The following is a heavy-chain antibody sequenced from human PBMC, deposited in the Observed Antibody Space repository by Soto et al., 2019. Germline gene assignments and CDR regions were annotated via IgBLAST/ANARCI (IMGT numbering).Heavy chain of an antibody. CDR1: GGTFSNYA. D-gene: IGHD3-22*01. CDR3: ASGNDSSGYYRDY. J-gene: IGHJ4*02. V-gene: IGHV1-69*13. CDR2: IILPFGTA. Sequence: ASVKVSCKASGGTFSNYAISWVRQAPGQGLEWMGGIILPFGTANYAQKFQGRVTITADESTSTAYMELSSLRSEDTAVYYCASGNDSSGYYRDYWGQGTLVTVSS.